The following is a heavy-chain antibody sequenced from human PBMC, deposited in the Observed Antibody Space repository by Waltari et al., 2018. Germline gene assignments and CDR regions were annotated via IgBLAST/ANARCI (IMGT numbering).Heavy chain of an antibody. D-gene: IGHD2-21*02. CDR2: IYTSGST. CDR3: ARETVNWFDP. J-gene: IGHJ5*02. Sequence: QVQLQESGPGLVKPSPTLSLTCPVSGGSISSGSYYWRWIRQPAGKGLEWIGRIYTSGSTNYNPSLKSRVTISVDTSKNQFSLKLSSVTAADTAVYYCARETVNWFDPWGQGTLVTVSS. V-gene: IGHV4-61*02. CDR1: GGSISSGSYY.